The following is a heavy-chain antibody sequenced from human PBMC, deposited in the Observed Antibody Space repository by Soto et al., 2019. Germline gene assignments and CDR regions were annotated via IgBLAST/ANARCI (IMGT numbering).Heavy chain of an antibody. CDR2: ISYDRSEK. CDR1: GFTFNSFS. D-gene: IGHD3-10*01. Sequence: GGSLRLSCAASGFTFNSFSMHWVRQAPGKGLEWVAVISYDRSEKYYADSVKGRFNITRDNAKKTLYLEINGLRPEDTAVYYCVKDGRPAAFGRWFDPWGQGTLVTVSS. V-gene: IGHV3-30*04. J-gene: IGHJ5*02. CDR3: VKDGRPAAFGRWFDP.